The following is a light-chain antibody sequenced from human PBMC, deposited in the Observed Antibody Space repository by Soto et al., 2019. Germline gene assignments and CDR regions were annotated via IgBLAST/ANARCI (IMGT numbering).Light chain of an antibody. CDR2: DAS. V-gene: IGKV3-11*01. Sequence: DIVLTQSPGTLSLSPGERVTLSCRASQSVYSYLAWYQQKPGQAPRLLIYDASRRATGIPDRFSGSGSGTESTLTISSLQPDDFATYYCQQYTSYPWTFGQGTKVDIK. CDR3: QQYTSYPWT. CDR1: QSVYSY. J-gene: IGKJ1*01.